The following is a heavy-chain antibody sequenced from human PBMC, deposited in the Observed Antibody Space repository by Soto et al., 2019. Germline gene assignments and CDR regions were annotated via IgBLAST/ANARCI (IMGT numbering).Heavy chain of an antibody. D-gene: IGHD6-19*01. CDR3: ASNRLAVAPPDY. CDR1: GYSFTSYW. CDR2: IDPSDSYT. J-gene: IGHJ4*02. Sequence: GESLKIFCKGSGYSFTSYWISWVRQMPGKGLEWMGRIDPSDSYTNYSPSFQGHVTISADKSISTAYLQWSSLKASDTAMYYCASNRLAVAPPDYWGQGTLVTVSS. V-gene: IGHV5-10-1*01.